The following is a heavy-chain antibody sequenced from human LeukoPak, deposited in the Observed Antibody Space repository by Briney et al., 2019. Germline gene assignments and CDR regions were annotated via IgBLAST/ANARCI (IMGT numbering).Heavy chain of an antibody. V-gene: IGHV4-30-2*01. J-gene: IGHJ4*02. D-gene: IGHD1-26*01. CDR3: ARGALKNSGSYYSLDY. CDR2: IYHSGST. CDR1: GGSISSGGYS. Sequence: TSETLSLTCAVSGGSISSGGYSWSWIRQPPGKGLEWIGYIYHSGSTYYNPSLKSRVTISVDRSKNQFSLKLSSVTAADTAVYYCARGALKNSGSYYSLDYWGQGTLVTVSS.